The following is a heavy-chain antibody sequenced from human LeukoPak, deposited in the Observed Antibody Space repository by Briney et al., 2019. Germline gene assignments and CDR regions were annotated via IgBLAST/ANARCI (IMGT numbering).Heavy chain of an antibody. Sequence: GGSLRLSCAASGFTFSTYRMSWVRQAPGKGLEWVANIKQDGSEKHYVDSVKGRFTISIDNAKNSLYLQMNSLRAEDTAVYYCAIRGSPMVRNYWGQGTLVTVSS. D-gene: IGHD3-10*01. CDR3: AIRGSPMVRNY. V-gene: IGHV3-7*01. J-gene: IGHJ4*02. CDR1: GFTFSTYR. CDR2: IKQDGSEK.